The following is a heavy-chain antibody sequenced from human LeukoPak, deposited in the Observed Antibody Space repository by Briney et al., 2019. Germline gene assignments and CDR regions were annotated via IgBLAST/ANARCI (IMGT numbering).Heavy chain of an antibody. Sequence: PSETLSLTCTVSGGSISSYYWSWIRQPPGKGLEWIGYIYYSGSTNYNPSLKSRVTISVDTSKNQFSLKLSSVTAADTAVYYCARAPLDDSSGYLPFDYWGQGTLVTVSS. CDR2: IYYSGST. J-gene: IGHJ4*02. CDR3: ARAPLDDSSGYLPFDY. CDR1: GGSISSYY. D-gene: IGHD3-22*01. V-gene: IGHV4-59*01.